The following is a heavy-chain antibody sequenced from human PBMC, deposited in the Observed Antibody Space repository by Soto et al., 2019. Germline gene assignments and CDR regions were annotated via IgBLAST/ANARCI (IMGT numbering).Heavy chain of an antibody. CDR2: ISGSGGGT. V-gene: IGHV3-23*01. J-gene: IGHJ4*02. CDR1: GFTFSSNA. D-gene: IGHD6-19*01. Sequence: GGSLRLSCAASGFTFSSNAMSWVRQAPGKGLEWVSGISGSGGGTYYADSVKGRFTISRDNSKNTLYLQMNSLRAEDTAVYYCAKRQWLGSFDYWGQGTLVTVSS. CDR3: AKRQWLGSFDY.